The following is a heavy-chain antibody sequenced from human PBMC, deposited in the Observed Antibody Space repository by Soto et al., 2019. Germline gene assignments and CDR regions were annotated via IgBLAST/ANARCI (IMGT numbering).Heavy chain of an antibody. CDR2: MYYSGST. CDR3: ARDAGGPADY. D-gene: IGHD2-15*01. CDR1: VESISIYY. Sequence: PSETLSLTCTVSVESISIYYWSWIRQPPGKGLEWIGYMYYSGSTNYNPSLKSRVTISVDTSKSQSSLKLSSVTAADTAVYYCARDAGGPADYWGQGTLVTVSS. V-gene: IGHV4-59*01. J-gene: IGHJ4*02.